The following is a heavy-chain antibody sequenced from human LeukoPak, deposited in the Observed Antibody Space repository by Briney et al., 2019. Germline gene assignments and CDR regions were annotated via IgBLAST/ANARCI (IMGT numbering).Heavy chain of an antibody. Sequence: PGGSLRLSCAASGFTFSDYYMSWIRQAPGKGLEWVSYISSSSSYTNYADSVKGRFTISRDNAKNSLYLQMNSLRAEDTAVYYCARGLGVVTAQSEQPKPRYFDLWGRGTQVTVSS. J-gene: IGHJ2*01. V-gene: IGHV3-11*05. D-gene: IGHD2-21*02. CDR2: ISSSSSYT. CDR3: ARGLGVVTAQSEQPKPRYFDL. CDR1: GFTFSDYY.